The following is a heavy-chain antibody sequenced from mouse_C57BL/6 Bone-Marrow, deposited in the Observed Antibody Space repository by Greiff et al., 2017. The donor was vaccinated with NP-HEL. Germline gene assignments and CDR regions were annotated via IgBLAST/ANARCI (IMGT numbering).Heavy chain of an antibody. Sequence: VQLQQSGAELVRPGTSVKMSCKASGYTFTNYWIGWAKQRPGHGLEWIGDIYPGGGYTNYNEKFKGKATLTADKSSSTAYMQFSSLTSEDSAIDYCARGGYYAMDYGGQGTSVTVSS. CDR1: GYTFTNYW. CDR3: ARGGYYAMDY. J-gene: IGHJ4*01. CDR2: IYPGGGYT. V-gene: IGHV1-63*01.